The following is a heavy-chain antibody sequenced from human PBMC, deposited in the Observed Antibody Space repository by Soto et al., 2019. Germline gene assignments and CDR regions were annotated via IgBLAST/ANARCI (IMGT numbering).Heavy chain of an antibody. J-gene: IGHJ5*02. V-gene: IGHV4-39*01. CDR3: ARRGVVYNWFDP. D-gene: IGHD3-3*01. CDR1: GGSISSSSYY. Sequence: QLQLQESGPGLVKPSETLSLTCTVSGGSISSSSYYWGWIRQPPGKGLEWIGSIYYSGSTYYNPSLKSRVTRSVDTSKNQFSLKLSSVTAADTAVYYCARRGVVYNWFDPWGQGTLVTVSS. CDR2: IYYSGST.